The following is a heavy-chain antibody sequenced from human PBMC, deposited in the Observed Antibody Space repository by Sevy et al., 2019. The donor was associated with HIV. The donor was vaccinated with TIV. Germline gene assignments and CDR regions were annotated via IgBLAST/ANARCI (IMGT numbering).Heavy chain of an antibody. CDR1: GFTFNSYA. Sequence: GGSLRLSCAASGFTFNSYAMHWVRQAPGKGLEWVAAISKDGRTKYYAESVKGRFTISRDNSKNTLNLQMNSLRAEDTAVFYCAKDRCTGDVCENYYYALDIWGQGTTVTVSS. J-gene: IGHJ6*02. D-gene: IGHD2-8*02. CDR3: AKDRCTGDVCENYYYALDI. CDR2: ISKDGRTK. V-gene: IGHV3-30*18.